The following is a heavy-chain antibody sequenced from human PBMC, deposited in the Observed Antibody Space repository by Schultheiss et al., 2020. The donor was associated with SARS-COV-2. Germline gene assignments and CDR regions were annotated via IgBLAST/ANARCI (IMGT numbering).Heavy chain of an antibody. D-gene: IGHD2-2*01. J-gene: IGHJ1*01. CDR1: GFTFSSYG. CDR3: AREEYQLLAKYFQH. V-gene: IGHV3-33*01. CDR2: IWYDGSNK. Sequence: GGSLRLSCAASGFTFSSYGMHWVRQAPGKGLEWVALIWYDGSNKYYADSVKGRFTISRDNSKNTLYLQMNSLRAEDTAVYYCAREEYQLLAKYFQHWGQGTLVTVSS.